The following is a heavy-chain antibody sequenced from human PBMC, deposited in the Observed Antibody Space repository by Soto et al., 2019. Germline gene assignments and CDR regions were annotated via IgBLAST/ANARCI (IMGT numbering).Heavy chain of an antibody. J-gene: IGHJ3*02. CDR2: IRGKAYGGTT. CDR3: TRGNYYDSSGYYMGAFDI. D-gene: IGHD3-22*01. Sequence: GGSLRLSCTASGFTFGDYAMSWFRQAPGKGLEWVGFIRGKAYGGTTEYAASVKGRFTISRDDSKSIAYLQMNSLKTEDTAVYYCTRGNYYDSSGYYMGAFDIWGQGTMVTVSS. CDR1: GFTFGDYA. V-gene: IGHV3-49*03.